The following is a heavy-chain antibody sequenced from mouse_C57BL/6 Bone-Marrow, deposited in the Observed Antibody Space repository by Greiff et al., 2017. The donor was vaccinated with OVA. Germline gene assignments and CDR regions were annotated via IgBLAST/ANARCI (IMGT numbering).Heavy chain of an antibody. CDR2: ISDGGSYT. CDR3: ARDGSSNYPYAMDY. J-gene: IGHJ4*01. CDR1: GFTFSSYA. V-gene: IGHV5-4*01. Sequence: VQLKESGGGLVKPGGSLKLSCAASGFTFSSYAMSWVRQTPEKRLEWVATISDGGSYTYYPDNVKGRFTISRDNAKNNLYLQMSHLKSEDTAMYYCARDGSSNYPYAMDYWGQGTSVTVSS. D-gene: IGHD2-5*01.